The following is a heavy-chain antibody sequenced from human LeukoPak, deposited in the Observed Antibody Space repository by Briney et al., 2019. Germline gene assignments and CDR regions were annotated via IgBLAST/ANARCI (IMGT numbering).Heavy chain of an antibody. CDR1: GYTFTSYD. CDR2: MNPNSGNT. Sequence: ASVKVSCKASGYTFTSYDINWVRQATGQGLEWMGWMNPNSGNTGYAQKFQGRVTMTRNTSISTAYMELSSLRSEDTAVYYCARKAYDILTGYLSSYYYYGMDVWGQGTTVTVSS. CDR3: ARKAYDILTGYLSSYYYYGMDV. J-gene: IGHJ6*02. D-gene: IGHD3-9*01. V-gene: IGHV1-8*01.